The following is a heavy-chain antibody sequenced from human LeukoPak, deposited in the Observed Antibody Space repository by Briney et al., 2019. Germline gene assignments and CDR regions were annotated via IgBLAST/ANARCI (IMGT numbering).Heavy chain of an antibody. CDR3: ARSYYYDYPSLYYFDY. V-gene: IGHV4-34*01. J-gene: IGHJ4*02. Sequence: SETLSLTCAVYGGSFSGYYWSWIRQPPGKGLEWIGEINHSGSTNYNPSLKSRVTISVDTSKNQFSLKLSSVTAADTAVYYCARSYYYDYPSLYYFDYWGQGTLVTVSS. D-gene: IGHD3-22*01. CDR1: GGSFSGYY. CDR2: INHSGST.